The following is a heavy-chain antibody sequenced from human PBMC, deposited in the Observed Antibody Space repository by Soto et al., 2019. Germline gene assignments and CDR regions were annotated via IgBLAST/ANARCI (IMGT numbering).Heavy chain of an antibody. CDR3: GKILEYCTKGVCYGGRDV. CDR1: GGSISSYY. D-gene: IGHD2-8*01. Sequence: PSETLSLTCTVSGGSISSYYWSWIRQPPGKGLEWIGYIYYSGSTNYNPSLKSRVTISVDTSKNQFSLKLSSVTAADTAVYYCGKILEYCTKGVCYGGRDVWGQGTPVT. CDR2: IYYSGST. J-gene: IGHJ6*02. V-gene: IGHV4-59*01.